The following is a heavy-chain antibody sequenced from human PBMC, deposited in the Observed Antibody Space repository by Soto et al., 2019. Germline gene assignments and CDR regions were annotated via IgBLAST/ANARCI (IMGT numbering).Heavy chain of an antibody. Sequence: SETLSLTCAVYGGSFSGYYWSWIRQPPGKGLEWIGEINHSGSTNYNPSLKSRVTISVDTSKNQFSLKLSSVTAADTAVYYCARGRIFDYYDSSGYYRARYYFDYWGQGTLVTVSS. J-gene: IGHJ4*02. CDR2: INHSGST. D-gene: IGHD3-22*01. CDR1: GGSFSGYY. V-gene: IGHV4-34*01. CDR3: ARGRIFDYYDSSGYYRARYYFDY.